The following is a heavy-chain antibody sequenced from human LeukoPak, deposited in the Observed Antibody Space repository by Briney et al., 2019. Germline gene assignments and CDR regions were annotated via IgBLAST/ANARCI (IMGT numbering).Heavy chain of an antibody. Sequence: ASVKVSCKASGGTFSSYAISWVRQAPGQGLEWMGGIIPIFGTANYAQTFQGRVTITADESTGTAYMELSSLRSEDTAVYYCARDHSSGLYYFDYWGQGTLVTVSS. CDR2: IIPIFGTA. CDR3: ARDHSSGLYYFDY. D-gene: IGHD6-19*01. CDR1: GGTFSSYA. V-gene: IGHV1-69*13. J-gene: IGHJ4*02.